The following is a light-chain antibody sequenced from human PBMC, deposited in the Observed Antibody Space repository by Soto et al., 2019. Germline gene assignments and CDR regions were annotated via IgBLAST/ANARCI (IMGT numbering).Light chain of an antibody. J-gene: IGKJ4*01. V-gene: IGKV3-15*01. CDR2: GIS. CDR3: QQCNNWPLT. CDR1: QSVSSS. Sequence: EIVLTQSPGTLSLYPGERVTLSFRASQSVSSSLAWYRQKPGQAPRLLIYGISTRATGLPGRFSGSGSGTEFTLTISSLQSEDLAVYYCQQCNNWPLTFGGGTKVDIK.